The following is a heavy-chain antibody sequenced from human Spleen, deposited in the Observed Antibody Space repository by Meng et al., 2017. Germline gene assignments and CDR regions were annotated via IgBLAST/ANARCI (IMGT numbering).Heavy chain of an antibody. CDR2: TYYRSKWYN. J-gene: IGHJ4*02. D-gene: IGHD2-15*01. V-gene: IGHV6-1*01. CDR1: GDSVSSNSAA. Sequence: GLLNPPQTPSTACAIAGDSVSSNSAAWNWIRQSPSRGLEWLGRTYYRSKWYNDYAGSVKSRITVNPDTSKNQFSLLLNSVTPEDTAVYYCARQKDGGLAFWGQGTLVTVSS. CDR3: ARQKDGGLAF.